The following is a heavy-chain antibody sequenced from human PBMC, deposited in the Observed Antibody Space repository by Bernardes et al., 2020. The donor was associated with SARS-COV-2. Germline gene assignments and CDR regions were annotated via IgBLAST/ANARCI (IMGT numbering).Heavy chain of an antibody. CDR3: ARDGSSSGWFLDY. V-gene: IGHV4-59*01. CDR1: RASIRSYY. D-gene: IGHD6-19*01. CDR2: IKYSGST. J-gene: IGHJ4*02. Sequence: SETLSLTCTVSRASIRSYYWSWIRQPPGRGLEWIGYIKYSGSTNYNPSLESRVTMSVDTSKNQFSLKLSSVTAADTAVYYCARDGSSSGWFLDYWGQGTLVTVSS.